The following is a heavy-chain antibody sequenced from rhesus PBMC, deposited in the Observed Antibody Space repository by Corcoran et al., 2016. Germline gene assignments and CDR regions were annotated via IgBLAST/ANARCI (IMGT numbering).Heavy chain of an antibody. Sequence: QVQLQESGPGLVKPSETLSLTCAVSGYSISRGYGWRWIRQPPGKGLEWIGYIGGSSGSTNYNPSLKSRVTMSKDTSKNQFSLKLSSVTAADTAVYYCAGCSGIYCDVHYWGQGVLVTVSS. CDR1: GYSISRGYG. CDR2: IGGSSGST. J-gene: IGHJ4*01. CDR3: AGCSGIYCDVHY. D-gene: IGHD2-27*01. V-gene: IGHV4-127*01.